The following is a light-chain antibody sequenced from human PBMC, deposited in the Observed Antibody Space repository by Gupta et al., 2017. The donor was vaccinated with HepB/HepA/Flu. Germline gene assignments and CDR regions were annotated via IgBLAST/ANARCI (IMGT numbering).Light chain of an antibody. CDR3: QQYNSYSWT. J-gene: IGKJ1*01. Sequence: DIQMTQSPSALSASVGDRVTITCRASQSISNFLAWHQKRPGKASKLLIFKASNLESGVPSRFSGSGSGTEFTLTISSLQPEDFATYYCQQYNSYSWTFGQGTKVEIK. CDR2: KAS. CDR1: QSISNF. V-gene: IGKV1-5*03.